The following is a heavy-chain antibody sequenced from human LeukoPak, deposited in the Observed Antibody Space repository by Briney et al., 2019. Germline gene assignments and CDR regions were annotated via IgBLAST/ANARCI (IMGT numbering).Heavy chain of an antibody. CDR3: ARGGVRGVSYCDY. CDR1: GGSISSSSYY. V-gene: IGHV4-39*01. Sequence: SETLSLTCTVSGGSISSSSYYWGWIRQPPGKGLEWIGSIYYSGSTYYNPSLKSRVTMSVDTSKNQFSLKLSSVTAADTAVYYCARGGVRGVSYCDYWGQGTLVTVSS. CDR2: IYYSGST. D-gene: IGHD3-10*01. J-gene: IGHJ4*02.